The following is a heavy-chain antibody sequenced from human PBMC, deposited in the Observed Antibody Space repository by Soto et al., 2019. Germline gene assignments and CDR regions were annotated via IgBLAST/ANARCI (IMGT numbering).Heavy chain of an antibody. J-gene: IGHJ6*02. V-gene: IGHV3-21*01. CDR1: GFTFSTYS. CDR2: ISSSSNYI. Sequence: EVLLVESGGGLVQPGGSLRLSCAASGFTFSTYSINWVRQAPGKGLEWVSSISSSSNYIYYADSVRGRFTISRDNAKKSLYLQMSSLRAEDTAVYYCARGDEGYYYYAMDVWGQGTTVTVSS. CDR3: ARGDEGYYYYAMDV. D-gene: IGHD2-21*02.